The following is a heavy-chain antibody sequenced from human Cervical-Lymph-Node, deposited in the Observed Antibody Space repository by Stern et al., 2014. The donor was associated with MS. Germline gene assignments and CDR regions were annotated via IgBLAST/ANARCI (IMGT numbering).Heavy chain of an antibody. CDR2: INHNGEP. CDR3: ARGPQHSSWYFPFDY. D-gene: IGHD6-13*01. V-gene: IGHV4-34*01. CDR1: GGSFSDYY. J-gene: IGHJ4*02. Sequence: QVQLQQWGAGLLKPSETLSLTCGVSGGSFSDYYWSWIRQAPGKGLEWIGEINHNGEPNYNPSIKSRVSLSVDTYKNQFSLKLSSVTAADTSVYYCARGPQHSSWYFPFDYWGQGTLVTVSS.